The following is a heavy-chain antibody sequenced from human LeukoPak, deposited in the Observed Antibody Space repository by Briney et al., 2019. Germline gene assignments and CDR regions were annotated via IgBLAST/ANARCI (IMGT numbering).Heavy chain of an antibody. D-gene: IGHD6-19*01. CDR3: ARPYRSGWHGSFEY. CDR1: GGSLTSYY. CDR2: IYYSGST. V-gene: IGHV4-59*01. J-gene: IGHJ4*02. Sequence: SESLSLTCTVSGGSLTSYYWSWIRQPPGKGLEWIGNIYYSGSTNYNPSLKSRVTISVDTSKNQFSLKLSSVTAADTAVYYCARPYRSGWHGSFEYWGQGSLVTVSS.